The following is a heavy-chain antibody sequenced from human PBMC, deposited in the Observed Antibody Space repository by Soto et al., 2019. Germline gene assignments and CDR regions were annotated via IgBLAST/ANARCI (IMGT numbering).Heavy chain of an antibody. CDR1: GYTFPTFW. CDR3: ATPPSYHDRVDAFDI. Sequence: GESLKISCEASGYTFPTFWVAWVRQRPGKGLEWMGIIYPRDSNTRYSPSFQGQVTFSADKSVGTIYLQWSSLTASDTAMYYCATPPSYHDRVDAFDIWGQGTMVTVSS. CDR2: IYPRDSNT. V-gene: IGHV5-51*01. D-gene: IGHD3-16*02. J-gene: IGHJ3*02.